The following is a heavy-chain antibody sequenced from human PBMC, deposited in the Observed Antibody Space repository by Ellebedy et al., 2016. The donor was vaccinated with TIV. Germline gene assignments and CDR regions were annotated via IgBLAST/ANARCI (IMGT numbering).Heavy chain of an antibody. CDR3: ARGCYCSGGSCCVGDLDY. Sequence: GESLKISCAASGFTFSSYEMNWVRQAPGKGLEWVSYISSSGSTIYYADSVKGRFTISRDNAKNSLYLQMNSLRAEDTAVYYCARGCYCSGGSCCVGDLDYWGQGTLVTVSS. CDR2: ISSSGSTI. CDR1: GFTFSSYE. J-gene: IGHJ4*02. D-gene: IGHD2-15*01. V-gene: IGHV3-48*03.